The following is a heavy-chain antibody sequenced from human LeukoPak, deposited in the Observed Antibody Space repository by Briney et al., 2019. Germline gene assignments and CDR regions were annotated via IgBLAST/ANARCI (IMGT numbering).Heavy chain of an antibody. Sequence: SVKVSCKASGYTFTSYAISWVRQAPGQGLEWMGGIIPIFGTANYAQKFQGRVTITADESTSTAYMELSSLRSEDTAVYYCARVYTSTGLNYFDYWGQGTLVTVSS. J-gene: IGHJ4*02. CDR2: IIPIFGTA. CDR3: ARVYTSTGLNYFDY. D-gene: IGHD1-1*01. CDR1: GYTFTSYA. V-gene: IGHV1-69*13.